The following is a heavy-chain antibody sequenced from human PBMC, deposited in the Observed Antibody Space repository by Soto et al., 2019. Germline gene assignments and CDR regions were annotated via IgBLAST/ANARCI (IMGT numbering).Heavy chain of an antibody. V-gene: IGHV3-13*04. CDR3: ARTKGFGELSPGYPDAFDI. CDR1: GFTFSSYD. CDR2: IGTAGDT. J-gene: IGHJ3*02. D-gene: IGHD3-10*01. Sequence: GGSLRLSCAASGFTFSSYDMHWVRQATGKGLEWVSAIGTAGDTYYPGSVKGRFTISRENAKNSLYLQMNSLRAGDTAVYYCARTKGFGELSPGYPDAFDIWGQGTMVTVS.